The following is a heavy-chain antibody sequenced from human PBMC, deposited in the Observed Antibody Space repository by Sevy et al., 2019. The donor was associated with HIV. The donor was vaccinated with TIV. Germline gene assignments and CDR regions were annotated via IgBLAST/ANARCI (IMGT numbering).Heavy chain of an antibody. J-gene: IGHJ4*02. CDR3: ARGGYCSSTSCYALLGNDY. CDR2: IYSSGST. Sequence: SQTVSLTCTVSGGSVSSGSYYWSWIRLPPGKALEWIGYIYSSGSTNYNPSLKSRVTISVDTSKNQFSLKLSSVTAADTAVYYCARGGYCSSTSCYALLGNDYWGQGTLVTVSS. D-gene: IGHD2-2*01. V-gene: IGHV4-61*01. CDR1: GGSVSSGSYY.